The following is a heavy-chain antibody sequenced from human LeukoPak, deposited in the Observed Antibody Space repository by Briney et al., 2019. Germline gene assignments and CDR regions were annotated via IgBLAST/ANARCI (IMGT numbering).Heavy chain of an antibody. CDR2: ISSSSSYI. D-gene: IGHD2-2*01. V-gene: IGHV3-21*01. J-gene: IGHJ4*02. CDR3: ARKVGPAAIWYYFDY. Sequence: PGGSLRLSCAASGFTFSSYSMNWVRQAPGKGLEWVSSISSSSSYIYYADSVKGRFTISRDNAKNSLYLQMNSLRAEDTAVYYCARKVGPAAIWYYFDYWGQGTLVTVSS. CDR1: GFTFSSYS.